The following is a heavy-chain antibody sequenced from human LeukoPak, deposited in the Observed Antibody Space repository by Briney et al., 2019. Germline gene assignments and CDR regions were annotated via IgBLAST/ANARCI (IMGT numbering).Heavy chain of an antibody. CDR1: TFTFSIYG. D-gene: IGHD3-16*01. J-gene: IGHJ6*03. CDR2: IRSDGSTT. V-gene: IGHV3-30*02. CDR3: AKDARPDDSTHNYYFYYMDV. Sequence: GDSLTLSCAASTFTFSIYGVHWVGQAPGKGLEWVSFIRSDGSTTYYADSVMGRFTISRDNSKNTVFLQMSSLRPEDTAVYYCAKDARPDDSTHNYYFYYMDVWGKGTTVTVSS.